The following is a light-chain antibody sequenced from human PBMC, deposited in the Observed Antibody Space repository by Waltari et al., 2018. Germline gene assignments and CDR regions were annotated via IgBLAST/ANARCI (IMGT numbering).Light chain of an antibody. Sequence: EIVLTQSPGTLSLSPGETATLPCRASQTVRTTYFAWYQQNPGPAPTRLIYGASSEAPGIPDRFSGSGAGTDFSLTISSLEPEDFAVYYCQQYDISPLTFGGGTKVEIK. J-gene: IGKJ4*01. CDR1: QTVRTTY. V-gene: IGKV3-20*01. CDR3: QQYDISPLT. CDR2: GAS.